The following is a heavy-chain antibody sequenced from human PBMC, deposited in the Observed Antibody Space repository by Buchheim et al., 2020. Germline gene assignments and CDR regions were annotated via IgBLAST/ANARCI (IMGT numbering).Heavy chain of an antibody. CDR3: ARGPAIVGATSADY. Sequence: QVQLQQWGAGLLKPSETLSLTCAVYGGSFSGYYWSWIRQPPGKGLEWIGEINHSGSTNYNPSLKSRVTISVDTSKNQFSLKLSSVTAVDTAVYYCARGPAIVGATSADYWGQGTL. CDR1: GGSFSGYY. J-gene: IGHJ4*02. CDR2: INHSGST. D-gene: IGHD1-26*01. V-gene: IGHV4-34*01.